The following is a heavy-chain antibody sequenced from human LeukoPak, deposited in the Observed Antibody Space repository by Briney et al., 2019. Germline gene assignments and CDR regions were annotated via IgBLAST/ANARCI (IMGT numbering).Heavy chain of an antibody. J-gene: IGHJ4*02. CDR3: AKAAFGELLTIDY. CDR1: GFTFSDYH. Sequence: GGSLRLSCAASGFTFSDYHMTWIRQAPGKGLEWVSYISGSSINTRYADSVKGRFTISRDNAKNSLYLQMNSLRAEDTAVYYCAKAAFGELLTIDYWGQGTLVTVSS. CDR2: ISGSSINT. V-gene: IGHV3-11*06. D-gene: IGHD3-10*01.